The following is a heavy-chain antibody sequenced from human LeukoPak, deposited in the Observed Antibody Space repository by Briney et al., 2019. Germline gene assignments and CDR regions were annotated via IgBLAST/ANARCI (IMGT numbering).Heavy chain of an antibody. CDR3: ANRRVLWLGEIGGFDY. CDR2: INHSGST. J-gene: IGHJ4*02. CDR1: GGSFSGYY. V-gene: IGHV4-34*01. D-gene: IGHD3-10*01. Sequence: SETLSLTCAVYGGSFSGYYWSWIRQPPGKGLEWIGEINHSGSTNYNPSLKSRVTISVDTSKNQFSLKLSSVTAADTAVYYCANRRVLWLGEIGGFDYWGQGTLVTVSS.